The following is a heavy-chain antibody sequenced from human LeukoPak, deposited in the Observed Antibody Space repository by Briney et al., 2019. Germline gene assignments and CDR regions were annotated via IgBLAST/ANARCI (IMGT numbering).Heavy chain of an antibody. CDR2: INQDASVS. CDR1: GFTFSDYW. D-gene: IGHD3-16*01. V-gene: IGHV3-7*01. Sequence: GGSLRLSYAASGFTFSDYWMSWVRQAPGQGLEWVANINQDASVSHYIDSVKGRFTISRDNAKNSLFLQMNRLRAEDTALYYCARKVGDYWGQGTLVTVSS. CDR3: ARKVGDY. J-gene: IGHJ4*02.